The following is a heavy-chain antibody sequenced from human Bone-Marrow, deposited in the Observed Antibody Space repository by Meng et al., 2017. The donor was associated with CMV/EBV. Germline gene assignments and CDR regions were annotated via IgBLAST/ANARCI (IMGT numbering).Heavy chain of an antibody. CDR1: GFTFSSYW. V-gene: IGHV3-7*01. D-gene: IGHD2-2*01. CDR2: IKQDGSEK. CDR3: ARDRSRYCSSTSCRYGMDF. J-gene: IGHJ6*02. Sequence: GESLKISCAASGFTFSSYWMSWVRQAPGKGLEWVANIKQDGSEKYYVDSVKGRFTISRDNAKKSLYLQMNSLRAEDTAVYYCARDRSRYCSSTSCRYGMDFWGQGTTVTVSS.